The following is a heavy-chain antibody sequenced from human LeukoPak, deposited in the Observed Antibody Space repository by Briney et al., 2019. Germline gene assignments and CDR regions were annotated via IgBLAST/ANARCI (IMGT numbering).Heavy chain of an antibody. Sequence: ASVKVSCKTSGYSFSTFDINWARQATGQGLEWMGWMNPNSGNTNYEQKFQGRLTMTRDTSISTAYMELSSLRSEDTAVYYCARGGILVQGVTILYGMDVWGQGTTVTVSS. CDR3: ARGGILVQGVTILYGMDV. J-gene: IGHJ6*02. CDR1: GYSFSTFD. D-gene: IGHD3-10*01. V-gene: IGHV1-8*01. CDR2: MNPNSGNT.